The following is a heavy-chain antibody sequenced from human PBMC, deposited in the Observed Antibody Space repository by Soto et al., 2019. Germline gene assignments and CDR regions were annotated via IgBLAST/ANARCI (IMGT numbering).Heavy chain of an antibody. CDR2: IYYSGST. CDR3: ARESMDYYGSGSLHSSNWFDP. J-gene: IGHJ5*02. D-gene: IGHD3-10*01. V-gene: IGHV4-31*03. CDR1: GCSISSGGYY. Sequence: SETLSLTCTFSGCSISSGGYYLSWIRQHPGKGLEWIGYIYYSGSTYYNPSLKSRVTISVDTSKNQFSLKLSSVTAADTAVYYCARESMDYYGSGSLHSSNWFDPWGQGTLVTVSS.